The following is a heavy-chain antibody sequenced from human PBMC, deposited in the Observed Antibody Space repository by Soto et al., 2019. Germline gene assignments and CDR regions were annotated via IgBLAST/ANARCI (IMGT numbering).Heavy chain of an antibody. J-gene: IGHJ3*02. CDR3: VRDRDWAFDI. D-gene: IGHD3-9*01. CDR2: TGTRRKYT. CDR1: GYALRDYS. V-gene: IGHV3-48*02. Sequence: GGSLILSCAASGYALRDYSMNWVRQAPGKGLEWVSYTGTRRKYTFYADSVRGRFTISRDDARNSVYLQLNSLRDEDTAVYYCVRDRDWAFDIWGQGTMVTVSS.